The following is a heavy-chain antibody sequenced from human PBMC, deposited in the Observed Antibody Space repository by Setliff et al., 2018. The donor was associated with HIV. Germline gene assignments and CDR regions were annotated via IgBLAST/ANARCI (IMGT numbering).Heavy chain of an antibody. CDR2: IRSKAYGGTT. D-gene: IGHD4-4*01. CDR1: GFMFGDNA. CDR3: TSSYINYAY. J-gene: IGHJ4*02. V-gene: IGHV3-49*04. Sequence: PGGSLRLSCTASGFMFGDNAMSWVRQAPGKGLEWVGFIRSKAYGGTTEYAASVKGRFTIPRDDSKSIASLQMNSLKTEDTAVYYCTSSYINYAYWGQGTLVTVSS.